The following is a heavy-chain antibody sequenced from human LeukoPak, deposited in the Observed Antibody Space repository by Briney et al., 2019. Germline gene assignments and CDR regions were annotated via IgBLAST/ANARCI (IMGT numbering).Heavy chain of an antibody. D-gene: IGHD6-19*01. V-gene: IGHV4-39*01. CDR3: VRPGYSSGWYYFDY. J-gene: IGHJ4*02. CDR1: GGSISSSSYY. Sequence: SETLSLTCTVSGGSISSSSYYWGWIRQPPGKGLEWIGSIYYSGSTYYNPSLKSRVTISVDTSKNQFSLKLSSVTAADTAVYYCVRPGYSSGWYYFDYWGQGTLVTVSS. CDR2: IYYSGST.